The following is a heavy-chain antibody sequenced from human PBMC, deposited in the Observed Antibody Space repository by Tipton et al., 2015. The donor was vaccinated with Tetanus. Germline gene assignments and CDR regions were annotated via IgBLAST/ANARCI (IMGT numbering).Heavy chain of an antibody. J-gene: IGHJ6*02. D-gene: IGHD1-1*01. Sequence: SLRLSCAVSDSIASHSYVTWVRQAPGKGLEWVSVLYSDGRTDYADSVRGRFTISRDNSENTVFLQMNSLRAEDTAVYFCARRSLTNYGLDVWGQGTPVTVCS. V-gene: IGHV3-53*01. CDR1: DSIASHSY. CDR2: LYSDGRT. CDR3: ARRSLTNYGLDV.